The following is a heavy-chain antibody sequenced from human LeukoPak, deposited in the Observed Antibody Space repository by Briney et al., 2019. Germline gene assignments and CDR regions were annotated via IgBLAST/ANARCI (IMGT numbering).Heavy chain of an antibody. Sequence: ASVKVSCKASGYTFTGYYMHWVRQAPGQGLEWMGWINPNSGGTNYAQKFQGRVTMTRDMSTSTVYMELSSLRSEDTAVYYCAREEGTGSGPFDYWGQGTLVTVSS. CDR2: INPNSGGT. J-gene: IGHJ4*02. D-gene: IGHD1-1*01. CDR3: AREEGTGSGPFDY. V-gene: IGHV1-2*02. CDR1: GYTFTGYY.